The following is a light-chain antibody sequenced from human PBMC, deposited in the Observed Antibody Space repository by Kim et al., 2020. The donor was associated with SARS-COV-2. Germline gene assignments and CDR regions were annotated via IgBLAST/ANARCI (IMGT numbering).Light chain of an antibody. J-gene: IGLJ3*02. V-gene: IGLV2-11*03. Sequence: GQSVTISCTGNNSDIGGYDYVSWYQQHPGSAPKLMIFDVIQRPSGVPTRIFASKSGNTASLTISGLQAEDEADYFCCSYAGNYTLLFGGGTQLTVL. CDR3: CSYAGNYTLL. CDR1: NSDIGGYDY. CDR2: DVI.